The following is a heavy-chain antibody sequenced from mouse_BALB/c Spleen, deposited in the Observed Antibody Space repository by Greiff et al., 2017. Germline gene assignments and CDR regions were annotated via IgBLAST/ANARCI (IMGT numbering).Heavy chain of an antibody. V-gene: IGHV1-12*01. Sequence: LQQPGAELVKPGASVKMSCKASGYTFTSYNMHWVKQTPGQGLEWIGAIYPGNGDTSYNQKFKGKATLTADKSSSTAYMQLSSLTSEDSAVYYCARDGNYAYYAMDYWGQGTLVTVSA. D-gene: IGHD2-1*01. CDR1: GYTFTSYN. CDR2: IYPGNGDT. J-gene: IGHJ3*01. CDR3: ARDGNYAYYAMDY.